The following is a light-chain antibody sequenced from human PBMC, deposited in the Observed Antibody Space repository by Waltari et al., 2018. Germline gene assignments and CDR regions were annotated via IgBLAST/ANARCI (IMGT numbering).Light chain of an antibody. J-gene: IGKJ4*01. CDR2: AAS. Sequence: AIRMTQSPSSFSASTGDTITITCRASLGISKYLAWYQQKPGEAPKLRIYAASTLQSGVPSRCSGSGAGTDFTLTVSYRQSEDSATYYCQHYYNYPITFGGGTKVEI. V-gene: IGKV1-8*01. CDR3: QHYYNYPIT. CDR1: LGISKY.